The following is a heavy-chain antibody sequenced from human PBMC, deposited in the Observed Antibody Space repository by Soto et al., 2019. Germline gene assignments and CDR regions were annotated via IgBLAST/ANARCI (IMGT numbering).Heavy chain of an antibody. V-gene: IGHV3-15*07. D-gene: IGHD6-19*01. J-gene: IGHJ4*02. Sequence: EVQLVESGGGLVKPGGSLRLSCAASGFTFSNAWMNWVRQAPGKGLEWVGRIKSKTDGGTTDYAAPVKGRFTISRDDSKNTLYLKMNSLKPEDTAVYYCPPLSYSSTDYWGQGPLVTVSS. CDR1: GFTFSNAW. CDR3: PPLSYSSTDY. CDR2: IKSKTDGGTT.